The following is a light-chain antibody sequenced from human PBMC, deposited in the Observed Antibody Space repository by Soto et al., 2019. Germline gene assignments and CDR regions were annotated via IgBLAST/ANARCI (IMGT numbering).Light chain of an antibody. J-gene: IGLJ3*02. V-gene: IGLV1-44*01. CDR3: AVWDDSLHGV. CDR2: NNN. Sequence: QSVLTQPPSASGTPGQRVTISCSGSSSNIGRNTVNWYQQVPGTAPKVLIYNNNQRPSGVPDRFSGSKSGTAASLAISGLRSEDEADYYCAVWDDSLHGVFGGGTKLT. CDR1: SSNIGRNT.